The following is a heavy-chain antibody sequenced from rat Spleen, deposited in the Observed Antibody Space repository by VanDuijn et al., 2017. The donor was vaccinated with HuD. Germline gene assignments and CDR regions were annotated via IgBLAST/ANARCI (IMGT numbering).Heavy chain of an antibody. D-gene: IGHD4-3*01. CDR3: ARQDNSGYWFAY. J-gene: IGHJ3*01. Sequence: EVQLVESGGGLVQPGRSLNLSCAASGFTFSDYNMVWVRQAPNKGLEWIATITNSGGSTYYRDSVKGRFTISRDNAKSTLYLQMDSLRSEDTATYYCARQDNSGYWFAYWGQGTLVTVS. CDR1: GFTFSDYN. V-gene: IGHV5-7*01. CDR2: ITNSGGST.